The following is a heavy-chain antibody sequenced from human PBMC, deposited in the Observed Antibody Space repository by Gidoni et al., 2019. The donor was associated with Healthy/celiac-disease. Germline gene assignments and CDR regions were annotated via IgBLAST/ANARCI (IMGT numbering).Heavy chain of an antibody. CDR1: GGSISSSSYY. CDR2: IYYSGST. V-gene: IGHV4-39*07. J-gene: IGHJ6*02. Sequence: LQLQESGPGLVKPSETLSLTCTVSGGSISSSSYYWGWIRQPPGKGLEWIGSIYYSGSTYYKPYLKRRVTISVDTSKNQFSLKLSSVTAADTAVYYCAREGFGEFNYYYYGMDVWGQGTTVTVSS. CDR3: AREGFGEFNYYYYGMDV. D-gene: IGHD3-10*01.